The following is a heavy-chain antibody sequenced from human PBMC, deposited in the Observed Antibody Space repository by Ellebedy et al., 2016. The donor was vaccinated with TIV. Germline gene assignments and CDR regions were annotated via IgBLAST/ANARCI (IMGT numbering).Heavy chain of an antibody. D-gene: IGHD3-10*01. CDR2: IKQDGSEK. CDR1: GFTFSSYW. CDR3: HLWFAELFDYFDY. V-gene: IGHV3-7*01. Sequence: GGSLRLSCAASGFTFSSYWMSWVRQAPGKGLEWVANIKQDGSEKYYVDSVKGRFTISRDNAKNSLYLQMNSLRAEDTAVYYCHLWFAELFDYFDYWGRGTLVTVSS. J-gene: IGHJ4*02.